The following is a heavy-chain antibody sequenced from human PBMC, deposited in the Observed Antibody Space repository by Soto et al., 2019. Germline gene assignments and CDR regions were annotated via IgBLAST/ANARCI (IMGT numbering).Heavy chain of an antibody. V-gene: IGHV6-1*01. D-gene: IGHD5-18*01. CDR1: GDSVSSNSAA. CDR3: ARENRRGGAAMVSFDY. Sequence: PSQTLSLTCAISGDSVSSNSAAWNWIRQSPSRGLEWLGRTYYRSKWYNDYAVSVKSRITINPDTSKNQFSLQLNSVTPEDTAVYYCARENRRGGAAMVSFDYWGQGTLVTVSS. J-gene: IGHJ4*02. CDR2: TYYRSKWYN.